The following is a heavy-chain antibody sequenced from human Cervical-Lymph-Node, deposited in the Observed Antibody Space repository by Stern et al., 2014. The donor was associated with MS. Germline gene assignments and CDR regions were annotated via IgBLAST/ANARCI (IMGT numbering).Heavy chain of an antibody. CDR3: ARGGSAYYYDSSGYYGDDY. D-gene: IGHD3-22*01. V-gene: IGHV1-8*01. Sequence: QVQLMQSGAEVKKPGASVKVSCKASGYTFTSYDINWVRQATGQGLEWMGWMNPNSGNTGYAQKFQGRDTMTRNTSISPAYMELSSLRSEDTAVYYCARGGSAYYYDSSGYYGDDYWGQGTLVTVSS. CDR2: MNPNSGNT. CDR1: GYTFTSYD. J-gene: IGHJ4*02.